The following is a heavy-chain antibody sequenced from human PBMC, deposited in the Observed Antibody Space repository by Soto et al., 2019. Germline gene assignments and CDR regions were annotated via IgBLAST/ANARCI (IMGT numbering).Heavy chain of an antibody. J-gene: IGHJ4*02. Sequence: QVQLQQWGAGLLKPSETLSLTCAVYGESFSGYYWSWIRQPPGKGLGWIGGFNHSGSTNYNPSLKSRVTMSVDTSKNQFSLKLGSVTAADTAMYYCAGNIVATISSFDYWGQGTLVTVSS. CDR2: FNHSGST. V-gene: IGHV4-34*02. CDR3: AGNIVATISSFDY. CDR1: GESFSGYY. D-gene: IGHD5-12*01.